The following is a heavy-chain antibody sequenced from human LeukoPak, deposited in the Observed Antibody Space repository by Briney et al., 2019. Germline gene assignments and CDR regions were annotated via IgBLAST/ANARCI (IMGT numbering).Heavy chain of an antibody. CDR3: ATQRRIFGVVIIPPHFDY. J-gene: IGHJ4*02. V-gene: IGHV4-39*01. CDR1: GGSMSTSTYY. CDR2: IYYSGCT. Sequence: SETLSLTCTVSGGSMSTSTYYWGWIRQPPGKGLEWIGSIYYSGCTYYNPSLKSRVTISVDTSKNQFSLKLSSVTAADTAVYYCATQRRIFGVVIIPPHFDYWGQGTLVTVSS. D-gene: IGHD3-3*01.